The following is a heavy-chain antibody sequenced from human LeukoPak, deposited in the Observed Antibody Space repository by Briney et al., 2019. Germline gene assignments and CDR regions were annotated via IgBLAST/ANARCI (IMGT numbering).Heavy chain of an antibody. V-gene: IGHV3-23*01. D-gene: IGHD3-10*01. CDR2: IVTSGDT. J-gene: IGHJ3*02. Sequence: GGSLRLSCTASGFTFKTYTMSWVRQAPGEGLKWVSGIVTSGDTYYADSVKGRFTISRDNAKNSLYVQMNGLRDEDTAVYYCARAGSGTFDIWGRGTMVTVSS. CDR3: ARAGSGTFDI. CDR1: GFTFKTYT.